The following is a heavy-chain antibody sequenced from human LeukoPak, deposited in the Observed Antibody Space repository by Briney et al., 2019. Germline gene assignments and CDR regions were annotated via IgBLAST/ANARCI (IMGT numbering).Heavy chain of an antibody. CDR1: GYTFTSYD. CDR2: MNPNSGNT. CDR3: ARAHYDSSGYYYLPDY. V-gene: IGHV1-8*03. D-gene: IGHD3-22*01. J-gene: IGHJ4*02. Sequence: GASVKVSCKASGYTFTSYDINWVRQATGQGLEWMGWMNPNSGNTGYAQKFQGRVTITRNTSISTAYMELSSLRSEDTAVYYCARAHYDSSGYYYLPDYWGQGTLVTVSS.